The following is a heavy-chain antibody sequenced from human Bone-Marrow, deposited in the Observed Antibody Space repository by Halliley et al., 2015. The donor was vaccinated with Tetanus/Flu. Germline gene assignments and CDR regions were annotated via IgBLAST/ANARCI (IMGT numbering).Heavy chain of an antibody. D-gene: IGHD4-17*01. CDR3: AITAVIGVYRFGMDV. Sequence: DYIFHSGSTNYSPSLNGRVTTSLDTAKGQFYLKLSSVAAADTAVYYCAITAVIGVYRFGMDVWGQGISVSV. J-gene: IGHJ6*02. CDR2: IFHSGST. V-gene: IGHV4-59*01.